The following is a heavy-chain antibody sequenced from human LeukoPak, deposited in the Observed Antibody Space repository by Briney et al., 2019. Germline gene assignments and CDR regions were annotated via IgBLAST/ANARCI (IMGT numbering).Heavy chain of an antibody. V-gene: IGHV3-23*01. Sequence: PGGSLRLSCAASGFTFSNYAMSWVRQAPGKGLEWVSAISSSGDSIYSADSVKGRFTISRDSSKNTLYLQMNSLRAEDTAIYYCARRLGYCSEGTCYFEYWGQGTLVTVSS. CDR2: ISSSGDSI. CDR1: GFTFSNYA. D-gene: IGHD2-15*01. J-gene: IGHJ4*02. CDR3: ARRLGYCSEGTCYFEY.